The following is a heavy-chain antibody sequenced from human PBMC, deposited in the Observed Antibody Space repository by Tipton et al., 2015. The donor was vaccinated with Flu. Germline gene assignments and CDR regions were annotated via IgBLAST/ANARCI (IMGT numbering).Heavy chain of an antibody. CDR1: GGSFSGYY. D-gene: IGHD3-3*01. V-gene: IGHV4-34*01. Sequence: TLSLTCAVYGGSFSGYYWSWIRQPPGKGLEWIGEINHSGSTYYNPSLKSRVTISVDTSKNQFSLKLSSVTAADTAVYYCARDVYYDFWSGYYLHPIFDYWGQGTLVTVPS. CDR3: ARDVYYDFWSGYYLHPIFDY. CDR2: INHSGST. J-gene: IGHJ4*02.